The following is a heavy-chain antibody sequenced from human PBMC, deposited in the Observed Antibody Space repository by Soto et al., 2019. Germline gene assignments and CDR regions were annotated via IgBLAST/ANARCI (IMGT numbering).Heavy chain of an antibody. D-gene: IGHD6-13*01. CDR3: ARAEAAAGTSYYYGMDV. Sequence: QVQLVQSGAEVKKPGSSVKVSCKASGGTFSSYTISWVRQAPGQGLEWMGRIIPILGIANYAQKFQGRVTITAXXSXSXXYMELSSLRSEDTAVYYCARAEAAAGTSYYYGMDVWGQGTTVTVSS. J-gene: IGHJ6*02. CDR2: IIPILGIA. V-gene: IGHV1-69*02. CDR1: GGTFSSYT.